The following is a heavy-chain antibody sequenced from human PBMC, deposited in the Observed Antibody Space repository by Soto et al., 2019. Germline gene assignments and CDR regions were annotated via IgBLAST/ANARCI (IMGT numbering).Heavy chain of an antibody. CDR3: ARRNRRHDAFDI. Sequence: QLQLQESGPGLVKPSETLSLTCTVSGGSISSSSYYWGWIRQPPGKGLEWIGSIYYSGSTYYNPSLKSRGTISVDTSKNQFSLKLSSVTAADTAVYYCARRNRRHDAFDIWGQGTMVTVSS. CDR1: GGSISSSSYY. CDR2: IYYSGST. J-gene: IGHJ3*02. V-gene: IGHV4-39*01.